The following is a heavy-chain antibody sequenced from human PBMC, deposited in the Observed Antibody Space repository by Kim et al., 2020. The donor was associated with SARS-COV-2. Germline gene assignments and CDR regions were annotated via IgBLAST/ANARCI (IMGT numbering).Heavy chain of an antibody. CDR1: GFTFSSYG. D-gene: IGHD1-26*01. J-gene: IGHJ4*02. CDR2: ISYDGSNK. Sequence: GGSLRLSCAASGFTFSSYGMHWVRQAPGKGLEWVAVISYDGSNKYYADSVKGRFTISRDNSKNTLYLQMNSQRAEDTAVYYCARPVSGSYLSEFDYWGQG. V-gene: IGHV3-30*03. CDR3: ARPVSGSYLSEFDY.